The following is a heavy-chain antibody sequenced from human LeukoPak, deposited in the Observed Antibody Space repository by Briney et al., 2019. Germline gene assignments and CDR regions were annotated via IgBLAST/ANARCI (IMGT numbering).Heavy chain of an antibody. CDR1: GYTFTSYG. D-gene: IGHD2-2*01. V-gene: IGHV1-18*01. Sequence: ASVKVSCKASGYTFTSYGISWVRQAPGQGFEWMGWISAYNGNTNYAQKLQGRVTMTTDTSTSTAYMELRSLRSDDTAVYYCARWPTVPAYPNLDYWGQGTLVTVSS. CDR2: ISAYNGNT. J-gene: IGHJ4*02. CDR3: ARWPTVPAYPNLDY.